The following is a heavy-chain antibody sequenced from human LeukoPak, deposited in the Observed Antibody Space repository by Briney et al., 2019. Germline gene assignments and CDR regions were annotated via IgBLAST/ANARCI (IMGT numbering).Heavy chain of an antibody. CDR2: INPNSGGT. J-gene: IGHJ5*02. CDR3: SRDYADFWGGSHWFDP. Sequence: GASVKVSCKASGYTFTGYYMHWVRQAPGQGLEWMGWINPNSGGTNYAQKLQGRVTMTRATSISTAYMDLSRRTSADTAVYYWSRDYADFWGGSHWFDPWGQGTLVTVSS. V-gene: IGHV1-2*02. D-gene: IGHD3-3*01. CDR1: GYTFTGYY.